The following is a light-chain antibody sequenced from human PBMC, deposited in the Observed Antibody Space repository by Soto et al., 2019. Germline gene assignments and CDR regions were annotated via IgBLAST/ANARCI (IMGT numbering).Light chain of an antibody. J-gene: IGKJ2*01. CDR2: LTS. Sequence: DIQMTQSPSSLSASVGDRVTITCRASQSISSSLNWYQQKPGKAPKLLIYLTSTLHSGVPSRFSGSGSGTDFTLTISSLQTEDFANYYCQQSYSTPYTFGQGTKLEIK. CDR1: QSISSS. CDR3: QQSYSTPYT. V-gene: IGKV1-39*01.